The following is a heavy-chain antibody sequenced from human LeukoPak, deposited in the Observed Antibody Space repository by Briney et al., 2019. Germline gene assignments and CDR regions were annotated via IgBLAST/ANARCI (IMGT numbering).Heavy chain of an antibody. J-gene: IGHJ3*01. CDR3: ARGPTSDVFDF. V-gene: IGHV5-51*01. CDR1: GSNFTTFW. CDR2: IYSGDSDT. D-gene: IGHD2-21*02. Sequence: GASLQISCKVSGSNFTTFWIGWVRQLPGKGLEWVGVIYSGDSDTRYSPSFQGQVTISADKSISTAFLQWSSLKASDTAIFYCARGPTSDVFDFWGQGTMVTVSS.